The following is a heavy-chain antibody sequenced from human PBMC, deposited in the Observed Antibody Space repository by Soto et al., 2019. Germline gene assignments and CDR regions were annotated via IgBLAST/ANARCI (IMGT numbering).Heavy chain of an antibody. CDR1: GGSLDDFY. V-gene: IGHV4-59*01. CDR3: ARDGYNSYYFDL. Sequence: SETLSLTCTVSGGSLDDFYWSWIRQPPGKAPEWIAYISDSGSRNYNPSLGSRVTISVDKSNNQFSLNLTSVTAADTAVYYCARDGYNSYYFDLWGQGTLVTVSS. D-gene: IGHD1-1*01. CDR2: ISDSGSR. J-gene: IGHJ4*02.